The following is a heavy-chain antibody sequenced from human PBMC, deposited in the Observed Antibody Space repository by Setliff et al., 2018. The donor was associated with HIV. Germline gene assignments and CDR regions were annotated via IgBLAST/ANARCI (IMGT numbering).Heavy chain of an antibody. CDR1: GFAFSDYA. CDR2: IGTGGDT. D-gene: IGHD6-6*01. Sequence: GGSLRLSCATSGFAFSDYAFHWVRQVTGEGLEWVSAIGTGGDTYYADSVKGRFTISRENAKNSLYLQMNNVRAGDTAVYYCTRELNGHTSSHYYFGLDVWGQGTTVTVSS. V-gene: IGHV3-13*01. J-gene: IGHJ6*02. CDR3: TRELNGHTSSHYYFGLDV.